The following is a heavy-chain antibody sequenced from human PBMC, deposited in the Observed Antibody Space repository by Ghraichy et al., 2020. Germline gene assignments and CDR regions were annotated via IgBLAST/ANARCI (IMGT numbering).Heavy chain of an antibody. Sequence: GGSLRLSCATSGITFNVFWMSWVRQAPGKGLEWVANLKQDDGDSNYVDSVKGRFTISWDNAENSVSLQMNSLRAEDTGVYYCANGRVWYQDSWGQGTLVTVSP. CDR3: ANGRVWYQDS. V-gene: IGHV3-7*01. CDR1: GITFNVFW. D-gene: IGHD3-16*01. J-gene: IGHJ5*01. CDR2: LKQDDGDS.